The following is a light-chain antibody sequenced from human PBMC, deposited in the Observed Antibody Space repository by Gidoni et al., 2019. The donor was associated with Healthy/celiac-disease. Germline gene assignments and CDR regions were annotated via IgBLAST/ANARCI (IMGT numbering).Light chain of an antibody. CDR2: AAS. CDR1: QGIRNY. J-gene: IGKJ1*01. V-gene: IGKV1-27*01. CDR3: QKYNSAPRT. Sequence: DIQMTQSPSSLSASVGDRVTITCRASQGIRNYLAWYQQKPGKVPKLLSYAASTLQSGVPTRSSGSGAGTDFPLTISSLQTEDVATDYCQKYNSAPRTVXXXTKVEIK.